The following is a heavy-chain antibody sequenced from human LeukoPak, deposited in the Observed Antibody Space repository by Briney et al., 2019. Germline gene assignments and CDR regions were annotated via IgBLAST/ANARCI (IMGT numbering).Heavy chain of an antibody. V-gene: IGHV1-46*01. J-gene: IGHJ4*02. CDR1: GYTFTSYY. Sequence: ASVKVSCKASGYTFTSYYMHWVRQAPGLGLEWMGITNPTGVITSYAQKFQGRVTMTCDTSTSTVYMELSSLRSEDTAVYYCARDREMATITSFDYWGQGTLVTVSS. D-gene: IGHD5-24*01. CDR2: TNPTGVIT. CDR3: ARDREMATITSFDY.